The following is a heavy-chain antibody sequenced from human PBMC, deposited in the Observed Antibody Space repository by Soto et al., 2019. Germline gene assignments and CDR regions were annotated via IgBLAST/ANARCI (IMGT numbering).Heavy chain of an antibody. CDR2: ISGSGGST. CDR1: GFTFSSYA. D-gene: IGHD2-15*01. Sequence: GGSLILSCAASGFTFSSYAMSWVRQAPGKGLEWVSAISGSGGSTYYADSVKGRFTISRDNSKNTLYLQMNSLRAEDTAVYYCAKGSLGIVVVVAATSRWGQGTLVTVSS. V-gene: IGHV3-23*01. J-gene: IGHJ4*02. CDR3: AKGSLGIVVVVAATSR.